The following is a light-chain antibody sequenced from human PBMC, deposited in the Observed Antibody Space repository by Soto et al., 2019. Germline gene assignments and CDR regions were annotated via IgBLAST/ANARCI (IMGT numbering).Light chain of an antibody. CDR1: NSDIGAFNS. CDR3: CSYTTTTTL. Sequence: QSALTQPASVSGSHGQSVTISCTGTNSDIGAFNSVSWYQQHPGRAPKLLIYRVSSRPSGISDRFSASKSGNTASLTISGLQTEDEADYYCCSYTTTTTLFGGGTKLTVL. V-gene: IGLV2-14*03. J-gene: IGLJ2*01. CDR2: RVS.